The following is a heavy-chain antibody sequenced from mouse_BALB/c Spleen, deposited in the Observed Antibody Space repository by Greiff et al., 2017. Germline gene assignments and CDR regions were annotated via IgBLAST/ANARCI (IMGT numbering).Heavy chain of an antibody. Sequence: EVKLVESGPGLVQPSQSLSLTCTVSGFSITSDYAGKWLRQFPGNKLGWMGYISYSGSTSYNPSLKRRISISSDTSKNQFFLQLKTVTTEDTATYYCARRGIYGAMDYWGQGTSVTVSS. CDR3: ARRGIYGAMDY. D-gene: IGHD1-1*01. V-gene: IGHV3-2*02. J-gene: IGHJ4*01. CDR1: GFSITSDYA. CDR2: ISYSGST.